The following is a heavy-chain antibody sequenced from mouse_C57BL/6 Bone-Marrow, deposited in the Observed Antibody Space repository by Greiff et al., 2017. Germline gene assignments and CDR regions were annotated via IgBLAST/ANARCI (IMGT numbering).Heavy chain of an antibody. CDR1: GYAFSSSW. CDR3: ARGGGGGFAY. CDR2: IYPGDGDT. D-gene: IGHD1-1*02. J-gene: IGHJ3*01. Sequence: VQLQQSGPELVKPGASVKISCKASGYAFSSSWMNWVKQRPGTGLEWIGRIYPGDGDTNYNGKFKGKATLTADKSSSTAYMQLSSLASEDSAVXLCARGGGGGFAYWGQGTLVTVSA. V-gene: IGHV1-82*01.